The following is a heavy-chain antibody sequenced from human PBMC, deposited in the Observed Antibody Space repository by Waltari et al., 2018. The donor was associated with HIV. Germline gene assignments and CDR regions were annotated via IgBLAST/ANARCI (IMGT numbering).Heavy chain of an antibody. CDR1: GYTFTGYY. CDR2: INPNSGGT. V-gene: IGHV1-2*02. D-gene: IGHD3-22*01. Sequence: QVQLVQSGAEVKKSGASVKVSCKASGYTFTGYYLNWVRQAPGQGLEWMGWINPNSGGTNYAQKFQGRVTMTRDTSISTAYMELSRLRSDDTAVYYCARDTPDAYYYDTSGYWSWGQGTLVTVSS. CDR3: ARDTPDAYYYDTSGYWS. J-gene: IGHJ5*02.